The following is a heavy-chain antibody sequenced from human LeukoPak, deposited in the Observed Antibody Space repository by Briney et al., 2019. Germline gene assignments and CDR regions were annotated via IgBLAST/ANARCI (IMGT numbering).Heavy chain of an antibody. Sequence: SETLSLTCSVSGAYIGTYYWSWMRQAPGKGLEWIGYISPDGYNLNTPSLRSRVTITRDTSENQFSLILSSVTAADTAVYYCTRHDVVPVLGHGMADWGQGTAVTVAS. D-gene: IGHD2-2*01. CDR3: TRHDVVPVLGHGMAD. V-gene: IGHV4-59*08. CDR2: ISPDGYN. J-gene: IGHJ6*02. CDR1: GAYIGTYY.